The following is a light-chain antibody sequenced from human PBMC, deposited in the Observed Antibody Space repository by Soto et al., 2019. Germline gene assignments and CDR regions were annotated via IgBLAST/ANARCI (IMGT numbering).Light chain of an antibody. V-gene: IGKV1-9*01. J-gene: IGKJ4*01. Sequence: IQLTQSPSSLSASVGDRVTITCRANQGISSYLAWYQQKPGKAPKLLIYAASTLHSGVPSRFSGSGSGTDFTLTISTLQPEDLATYYCQQLNSYPSFGGGTKVEIK. CDR2: AAS. CDR1: QGISSY. CDR3: QQLNSYPS.